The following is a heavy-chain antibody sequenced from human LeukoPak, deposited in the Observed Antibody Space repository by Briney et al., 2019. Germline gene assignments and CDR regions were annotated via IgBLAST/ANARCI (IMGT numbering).Heavy chain of an antibody. CDR2: VSGSGGSA. V-gene: IGHV3-23*01. D-gene: IGHD2-2*01. Sequence: QAGGSLRLSCAAPGFTFSSYAMSWVRQAPGKGLEWVSAVSGSGGSAYYADSVEGRFTISRDSSKNTLYLRMNSLRAEDTAVYYCVKERVRCSGNSCFPDAFDIWGQGTMATVS. J-gene: IGHJ3*02. CDR1: GFTFSSYA. CDR3: VKERVRCSGNSCFPDAFDI.